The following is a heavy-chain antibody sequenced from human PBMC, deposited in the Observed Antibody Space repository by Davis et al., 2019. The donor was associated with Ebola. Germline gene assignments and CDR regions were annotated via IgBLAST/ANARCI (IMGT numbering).Heavy chain of an antibody. D-gene: IGHD3-16*01. V-gene: IGHV3-30-3*01. J-gene: IGHJ3*01. CDR3: AKGGHFSAFDL. CDR2: ISTDGTNK. Sequence: GESLKISCAASGYAMHWVRQTTGKGLEWVAFISTDGTNKYYADSVKGRFTISRDNSKNTAYLQMNSLRVEDTAVYYCAKGGHFSAFDLWGQGTMVTVSS. CDR1: GYA.